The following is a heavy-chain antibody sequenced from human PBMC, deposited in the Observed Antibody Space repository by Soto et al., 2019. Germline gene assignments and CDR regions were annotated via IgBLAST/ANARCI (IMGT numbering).Heavy chain of an antibody. J-gene: IGHJ5*02. CDR2: INPNGGGT. CDR1: GYTFTGHY. Sequence: QVQLVQSGASVKKPGASVKVSCKASGYTFTGHYLHWVRQAPGQGLEWMGWINPNGGGTHSAQRFQGRVTMPRDSSISTAYMELSSLRSDDTAVYYCAGGGGGRDAVAEVRNWFDPWGQGTLVTVSS. CDR3: AGGGGGRDAVAEVRNWFDP. D-gene: IGHD6-19*01. V-gene: IGHV1-2*02.